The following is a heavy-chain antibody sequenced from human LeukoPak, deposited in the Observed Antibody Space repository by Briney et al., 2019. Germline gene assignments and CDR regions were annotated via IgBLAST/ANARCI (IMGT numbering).Heavy chain of an antibody. Sequence: PGESLKISCKGSGYTFTAYYMHWVRQAPGQGLEWMGWINPNSGGTNYAQKFQGRVTMTRDTSISTAYMELSRLRSDDTAVYYCARDRVVVPAAFDYWGQGTLVTVSS. D-gene: IGHD2-2*01. CDR3: ARDRVVVPAAFDY. CDR2: INPNSGGT. CDR1: GYTFTAYY. J-gene: IGHJ4*02. V-gene: IGHV1-2*02.